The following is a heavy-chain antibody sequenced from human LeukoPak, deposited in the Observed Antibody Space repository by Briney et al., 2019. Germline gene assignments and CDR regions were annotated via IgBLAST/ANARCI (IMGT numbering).Heavy chain of an antibody. D-gene: IGHD1-1*01. CDR2: INPNSGGT. J-gene: IGHJ3*02. V-gene: IGHV1-2*02. CDR3: ARDPSLQNWNDEDQAFDI. Sequence: GASVKVSCKASGYTFTGYYRHWVRQAPGQGLEWMGWINPNSGGTNYAQKFQGRVTMTRDTSISTAYMELSRLRSDDTAVYYCARDPSLQNWNDEDQAFDIWGQGTMVTVSS. CDR1: GYTFTGYY.